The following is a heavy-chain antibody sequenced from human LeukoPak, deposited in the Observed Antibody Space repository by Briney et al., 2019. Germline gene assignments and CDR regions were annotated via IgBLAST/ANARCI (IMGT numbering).Heavy chain of an antibody. V-gene: IGHV3-21*01. CDR1: GFTFSSYS. D-gene: IGHD2-2*01. Sequence: GGSLRLSCAASGFTFSSYSMNWVRQAPGKGLEWVSSISSSSSYIYYADSVKGRFTISRDNAKKSLYLQMNSLRAEDTAVYYCARVFYQLLSTGHMDVWGKGTTVTVSS. CDR3: ARVFYQLLSTGHMDV. CDR2: ISSSSSYI. J-gene: IGHJ6*03.